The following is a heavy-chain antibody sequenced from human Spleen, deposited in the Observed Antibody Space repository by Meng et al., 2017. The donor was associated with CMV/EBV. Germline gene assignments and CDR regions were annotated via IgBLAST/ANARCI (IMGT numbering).Heavy chain of an antibody. D-gene: IGHD1-1*01. CDR1: GYTFISYG. J-gene: IGHJ4*02. Sequence: ASVKVSCKASGYTFISYGISWVRQAPGQGLEWMGWISIYNTNTYYAQNLQDRVTMTIDRSSTTAYLELNSLRSDDTAVYYCARASRNGATTYYLDFWGQGALVTVSS. V-gene: IGHV1-18*01. CDR2: ISIYNTNT. CDR3: ARASRNGATTYYLDF.